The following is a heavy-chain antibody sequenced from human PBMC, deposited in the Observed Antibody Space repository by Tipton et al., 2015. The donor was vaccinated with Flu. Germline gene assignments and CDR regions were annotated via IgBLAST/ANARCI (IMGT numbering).Heavy chain of an antibody. V-gene: IGHV1-2*02. CDR1: GYTFSDYF. CDR3: ARDPNFPDTTWFDS. Sequence: QSEPEVKKPGASVKVSCKTSGYTFSDYFIHWVRQAPGQGFEWMGWINPNSDGTNYAQNFQGRVTMTRDTSINTVYMELSRLTSDDTAVYYCARDPNFPDTTWFDSWGQGILVTVSS. J-gene: IGHJ5*01. D-gene: IGHD1-14*01. CDR2: INPNSDGT.